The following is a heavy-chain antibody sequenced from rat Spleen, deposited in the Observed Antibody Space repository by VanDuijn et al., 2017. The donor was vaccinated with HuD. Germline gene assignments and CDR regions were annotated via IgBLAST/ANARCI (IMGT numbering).Heavy chain of an antibody. CDR2: ISPSGGST. J-gene: IGHJ4*01. Sequence: EVQLVESGGGLVQPGRSLKLSCAASGFTFNNYWMTWIRQAPGKGLEWVASISPSGGSTYYRDSVKGRFTISRDNAKSTLYLQMDSLRSEDTATYYCATIRGRVYPYVMDAWGQGASVTVSS. CDR3: ATIRGRVYPYVMDA. D-gene: IGHD1-4*01. V-gene: IGHV5-19*01. CDR1: GFTFNNYW.